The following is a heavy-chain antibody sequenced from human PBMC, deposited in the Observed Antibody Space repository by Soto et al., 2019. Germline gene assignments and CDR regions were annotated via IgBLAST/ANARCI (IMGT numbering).Heavy chain of an antibody. CDR3: ARVTETRGYRYGGTLDS. J-gene: IGHJ4*02. D-gene: IGHD1-26*01. Sequence: SETLSLTCTVSGGSISNGGYYWTWIRQHPEKGLEWIGDINYSGRTYYNPSLESRGTISADTSKNQFSLNLSSVTAADTAVYYCARVTETRGYRYGGTLDSWGQGTPVT. CDR2: INYSGRT. CDR1: GGSISNGGYY. V-gene: IGHV4-31*03.